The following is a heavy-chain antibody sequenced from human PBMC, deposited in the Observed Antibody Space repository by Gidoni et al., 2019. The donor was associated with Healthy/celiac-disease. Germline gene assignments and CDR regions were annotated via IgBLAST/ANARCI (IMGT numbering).Heavy chain of an antibody. CDR3: ARGVYYYDSSGYYWYFDL. V-gene: IGHV1-69*06. CDR2: IIPSFGTA. J-gene: IGHJ2*01. CDR1: GGPFRSYA. Sequence: QVQLVQSGAEVKKPGSSVQVSCKASGGPFRSYAISWVRQAPGQGLEWMGGIIPSFGTANYAQKFQGRVTITADKSTSTAYMELSSLRSEDTAVYYCARGVYYYDSSGYYWYFDLWGRGTLVTVSS. D-gene: IGHD3-22*01.